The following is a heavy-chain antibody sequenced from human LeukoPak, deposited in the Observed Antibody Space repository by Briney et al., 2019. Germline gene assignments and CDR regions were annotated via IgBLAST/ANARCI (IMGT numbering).Heavy chain of an antibody. V-gene: IGHV4-59*01. CDR2: IYYSGST. J-gene: IGHJ6*03. CDR1: GGSISSYY. Sequence: PSETLSLTCTVSGGSISSYYWTWIRQPPGKGLEWIGYIYYSGSTNYNPSLKSRVTISADTSKNQVSLKLRYVTAADTAVYYCARGGQLEGGASYYYYYMDVWGKGTTVTVSS. CDR3: ARGGQLEGGASYYYYYMDV. D-gene: IGHD2-2*01.